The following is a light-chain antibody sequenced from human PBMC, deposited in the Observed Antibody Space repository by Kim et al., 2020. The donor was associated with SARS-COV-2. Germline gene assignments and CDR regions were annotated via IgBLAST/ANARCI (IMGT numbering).Light chain of an antibody. Sequence: VALGQTVRITCQGNSLRSYYATWYQQKPGQAPILVIYGKNNRPSGIPDRFSGSSSGNTASLTITGTQAGDEADYYCNSRDSNDDVVFGGGTKLTVL. CDR3: NSRDSNDDVV. CDR2: GKN. V-gene: IGLV3-19*01. CDR1: SLRSYY. J-gene: IGLJ3*02.